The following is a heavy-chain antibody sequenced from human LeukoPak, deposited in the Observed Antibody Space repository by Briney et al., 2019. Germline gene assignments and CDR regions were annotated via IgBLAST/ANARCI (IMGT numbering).Heavy chain of an antibody. J-gene: IGHJ5*02. CDR3: ARDDCSSISCYHNWFDP. D-gene: IGHD2-2*01. CDR2: IKQDGSEK. V-gene: IGHV3-7*01. CDR1: GFTFSSYW. Sequence: GGSLRLSCAASGFTFSSYWMSWVRQAPGKGLEWVANIKQDGSEKYYVDSVKGRFTISRDSAKNSLYLQMNSLRAEDTAVYYCARDDCSSISCYHNWFDPWGQGTLVTVSS.